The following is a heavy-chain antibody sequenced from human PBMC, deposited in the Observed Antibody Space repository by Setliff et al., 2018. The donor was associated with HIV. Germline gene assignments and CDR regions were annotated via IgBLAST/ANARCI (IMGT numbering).Heavy chain of an antibody. CDR2: LYYTDNT. CDR1: GVSVRSGSYY. V-gene: IGHV4-61*01. J-gene: IGHJ3*02. Sequence: SSETLSLTCTVSGVSVRSGSYYWSWIRQPPGKGLEWIGYLYYTDNTNYNPSLKSRVTISVDTSKNQFSLKLSSVTVADTAVYYCARVSSDAFDIWGQGTVVT. CDR3: ARVSSDAFDI. D-gene: IGHD6-6*01.